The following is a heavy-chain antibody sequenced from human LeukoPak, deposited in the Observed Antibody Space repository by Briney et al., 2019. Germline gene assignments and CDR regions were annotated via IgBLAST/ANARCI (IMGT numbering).Heavy chain of an antibody. CDR3: ARDFWDSGSYRDPYFDY. D-gene: IGHD1-26*01. V-gene: IGHV3-53*01. J-gene: IGHJ4*02. Sequence: GGSLRLSCAASGFTVSSNYMSWVRQAPGKGLEWVSVIYSDGRTYYADSVKGRFTISRDNAKNSLYLQMNSLRAEDTAVYYCARDFWDSGSYRDPYFDYWGQGTLVTVSS. CDR1: GFTVSSNY. CDR2: IYSDGRT.